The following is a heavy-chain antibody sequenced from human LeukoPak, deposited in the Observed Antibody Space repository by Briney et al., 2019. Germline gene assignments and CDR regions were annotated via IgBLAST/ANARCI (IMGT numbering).Heavy chain of an antibody. CDR1: GGSISSSY. D-gene: IGHD6-19*01. J-gene: IGHJ3*02. CDR2: IFYTGST. V-gene: IGHV4-59*01. CDR3: ARARYSRAWYASDI. Sequence: SETLSLTCTVSGGSISSSYWSWIRQPPGKGLEWTGYIFYTGSTDYNPSLKSRVTISVDTSKNQFSLKVNSVTAADTAVYYCARARYSRAWYASDIWGQGTVVTVSA.